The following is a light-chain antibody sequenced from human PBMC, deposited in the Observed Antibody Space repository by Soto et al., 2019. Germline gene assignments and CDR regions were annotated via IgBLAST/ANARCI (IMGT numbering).Light chain of an antibody. Sequence: DIQVTQSPSSLSASVVDRVTISCRESQSISGYLNWYQQKPGKAPNLLIFDASSLQSGVPSRFSGRGSGAEYTLTISSLQPEDFATYFCQHSYSNFPITFGQGTRLEIK. J-gene: IGKJ5*01. CDR2: DAS. CDR1: QSISGY. V-gene: IGKV1-39*01. CDR3: QHSYSNFPIT.